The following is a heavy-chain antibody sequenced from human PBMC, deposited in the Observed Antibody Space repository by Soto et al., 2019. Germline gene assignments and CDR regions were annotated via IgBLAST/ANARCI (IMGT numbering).Heavy chain of an antibody. CDR1: GHTFTGYY. CDR3: ARGSMVRGVIIVYFDY. Sequence: ASVKVSCKASGHTFTGYYMHWVRQAPGQGLEWMGWINPNSGGTNYAQKFQGWVTMTRDTSISTAYMELSRLRSDDTAVYYCARGSMVRGVIIVYFDYWGQGTLVTVSS. CDR2: INPNSGGT. J-gene: IGHJ4*02. V-gene: IGHV1-2*04. D-gene: IGHD3-10*01.